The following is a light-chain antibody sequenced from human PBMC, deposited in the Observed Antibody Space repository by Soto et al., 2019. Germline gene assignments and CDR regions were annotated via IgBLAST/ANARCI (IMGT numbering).Light chain of an antibody. CDR1: QSISSY. CDR3: QQSYSLIT. CDR2: AAS. V-gene: IGKV1-39*01. J-gene: IGKJ5*01. Sequence: DIQMTQSPSSLSASVGDRVTITCRASQSISSYLNWYQQKPGKAPKLLIYAASSLQSGVPSRFSGRGSGTDFTLTISSLQPEDVATYYCQQSYSLITFGQGTRLEIK.